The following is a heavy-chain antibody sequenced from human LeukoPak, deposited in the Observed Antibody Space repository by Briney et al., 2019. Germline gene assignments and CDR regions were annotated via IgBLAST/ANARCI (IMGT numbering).Heavy chain of an antibody. CDR3: TRPREYFDDFDS. CDR2: INPNSGDT. CDR1: GYTFSDYY. D-gene: IGHD3-9*01. V-gene: IGHV1-2*02. Sequence: ASVKVSCKASGYTFSDYYIHWVRQAPGQGLEWMGWINPNSGDTNYAQKFQGRVTMTRYTSISTAYMGLSSLRSDDTAIYYCTRPREYFDDFDSWGGGTLVTVSS. J-gene: IGHJ4*02.